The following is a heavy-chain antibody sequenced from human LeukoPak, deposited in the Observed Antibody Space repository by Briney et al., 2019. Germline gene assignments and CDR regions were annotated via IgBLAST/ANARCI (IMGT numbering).Heavy chain of an antibody. Sequence: SETLSLTCTASGDSTSNYYWGWIRQPPGKGLEWIGYIYYSGSTNYNPSLKSRVTMSLDTSKNQFSLTLSSVTAADTAVYYCARTNYYGSGSYYFDYWGQGTLVTVS. D-gene: IGHD3-10*01. CDR2: IYYSGST. CDR1: GDSTSNYY. V-gene: IGHV4-59*01. J-gene: IGHJ4*02. CDR3: ARTNYYGSGSYYFDY.